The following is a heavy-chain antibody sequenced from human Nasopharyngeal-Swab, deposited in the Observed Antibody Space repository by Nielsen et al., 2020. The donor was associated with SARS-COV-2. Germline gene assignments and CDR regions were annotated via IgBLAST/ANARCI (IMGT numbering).Heavy chain of an antibody. Sequence: WIRQPPGKGLEWIGYIYYSGSTNYNPSLKSRVTISVDTSKNQFSPKLSSVTAADTAVYFCARGIVGASDWGGWFDPWSQGTLVTVSS. J-gene: IGHJ5*02. CDR2: IYYSGST. D-gene: IGHD1-26*01. V-gene: IGHV4-59*01. CDR3: ARGIVGASDWGGWFDP.